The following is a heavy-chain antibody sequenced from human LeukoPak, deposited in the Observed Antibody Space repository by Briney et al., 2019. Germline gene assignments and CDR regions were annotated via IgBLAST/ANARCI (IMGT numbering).Heavy chain of an antibody. D-gene: IGHD2-15*01. V-gene: IGHV1-69*05. CDR1: GGTFSSYA. Sequence: GSSVKVSCKXSGGTFSSYAVSWVRQAPRQGLEWMGGIIPIFGTANYAQKFQGRVTITTDESTSTAYMELSSLRSEDTAVYYCARRYCSGGSCPVGYWGQGTLVTVSS. J-gene: IGHJ4*02. CDR3: ARRYCSGGSCPVGY. CDR2: IIPIFGTA.